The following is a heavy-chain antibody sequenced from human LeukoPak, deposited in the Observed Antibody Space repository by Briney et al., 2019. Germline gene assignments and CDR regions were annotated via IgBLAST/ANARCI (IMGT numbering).Heavy chain of an antibody. J-gene: IGHJ4*02. Sequence: PSETLSLTCTVSGGSISSSSYYWSWIRQPAGKGLEWIGRIYTSGSTNYIPSLKSRVTISVDTSKNQFSLKLSSVTAADTAVYYCARESIGRMQWLINYFDYWGQGTLVTVSS. D-gene: IGHD6-19*01. V-gene: IGHV4-61*02. CDR2: IYTSGST. CDR3: ARESIGRMQWLINYFDY. CDR1: GGSISSSSYY.